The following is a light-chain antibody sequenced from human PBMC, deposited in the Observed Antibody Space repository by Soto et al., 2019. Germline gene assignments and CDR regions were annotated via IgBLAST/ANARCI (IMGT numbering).Light chain of an antibody. CDR3: QQSYSTPPALT. J-gene: IGKJ4*01. CDR1: QSASTY. V-gene: IGKV1-39*01. Sequence: DIQMTQSPPSLAASVGDRVTITCRASQSASTYVNWYQQKLGKAPTLLISLISRRQSGVPSRFSGAGSETDFTLTITSLQPEDFATCYCQQSYSTPPALTFGGGTKVDIK. CDR2: LIS.